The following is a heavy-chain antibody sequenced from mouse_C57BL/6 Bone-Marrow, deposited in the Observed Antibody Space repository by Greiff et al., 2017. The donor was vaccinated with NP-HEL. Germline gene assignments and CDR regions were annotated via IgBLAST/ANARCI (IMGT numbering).Heavy chain of an antibody. CDR2: ISYDGSN. Sequence: EVQLQESGPGLVKPSQSLSLTCSVTGYSITSGYYWNWIRQFPGNKLEWMGYISYDGSNNYNPSLKNRISITRDTSKNQFFLKLNSVTTEDTATYYCARDGAITTVDYWGQGTTLTVSS. V-gene: IGHV3-6*01. CDR3: ARDGAITTVDY. J-gene: IGHJ2*01. D-gene: IGHD1-1*01. CDR1: GYSITSGYY.